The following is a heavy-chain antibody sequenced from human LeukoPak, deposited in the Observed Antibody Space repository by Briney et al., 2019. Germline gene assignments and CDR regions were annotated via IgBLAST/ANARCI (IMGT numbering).Heavy chain of an antibody. D-gene: IGHD3-9*01. J-gene: IGHJ4*02. CDR1: GFTVSSNY. CDR3: AMTYDILTGYSPTTFDY. V-gene: IGHV3-66*01. CDR2: IYSGGST. Sequence: GGSLRLSCAASGFTVSSNYISWVRQAPGKGLELVSGIYSGGSTYYADSVKGRFTISRDNSKNTLYLQMNSLRAEDTAVYYCAMTYDILTGYSPTTFDYWGQGTLVTVSS.